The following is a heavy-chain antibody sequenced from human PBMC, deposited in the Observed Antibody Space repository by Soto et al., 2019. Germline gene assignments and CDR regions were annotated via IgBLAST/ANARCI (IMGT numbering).Heavy chain of an antibody. CDR2: IIPIFGTA. V-gene: IGHV1-69*13. CDR3: ARYVDTAMAHYYYYGIDC. J-gene: IGHJ6*02. D-gene: IGHD5-18*01. Sequence: VASVKVSCKASGGTFSSYAISWVRQAPGQGLEWMGGIIPIFGTANYAQKFQGRVTITADESTSTAYMELSSLRSEDTAVYYCARYVDTAMAHYYYYGIDCCGQGTKVTVSS. CDR1: GGTFSSYA.